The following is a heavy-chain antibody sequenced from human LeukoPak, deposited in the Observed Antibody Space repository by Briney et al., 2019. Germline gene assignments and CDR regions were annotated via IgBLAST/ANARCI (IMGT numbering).Heavy chain of an antibody. Sequence: ASVKVSCKASGYTFTGYYMHWVRQAPGQGLEWMGWINPNSGGTNYAQKFQGRVTMTRDTSISTAYMELSRLRSDDTAVYYCASLTMVRGPPRRDYWGQGTLVTVSS. CDR2: INPNSGGT. CDR3: ASLTMVRGPPRRDY. J-gene: IGHJ4*02. D-gene: IGHD3-10*01. V-gene: IGHV1-2*02. CDR1: GYTFTGYY.